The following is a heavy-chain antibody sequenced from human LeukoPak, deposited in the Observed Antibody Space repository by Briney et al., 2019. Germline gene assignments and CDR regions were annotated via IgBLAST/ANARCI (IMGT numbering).Heavy chain of an antibody. Sequence: PSETLSLTCTVSGGSISSYYWSWIRQPPGKGLEWIGYIYYSGSANYNPSLKSRVTISVDTSKNQFSLKLSSVTAADTAVYYCARRSGGSSTFDYWGQGTLVTVSS. CDR1: GGSISSYY. J-gene: IGHJ4*02. D-gene: IGHD2-15*01. CDR3: ARRSGGSSTFDY. V-gene: IGHV4-59*01. CDR2: IYYSGSA.